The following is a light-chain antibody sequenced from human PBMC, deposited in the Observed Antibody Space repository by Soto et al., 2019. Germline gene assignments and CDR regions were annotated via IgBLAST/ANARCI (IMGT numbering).Light chain of an antibody. CDR3: QQYYSWPS. CDR1: PSVSPN. Sequence: EILRTQSPATLSVSPGERATLSCRASPSVSPNVAWYHARPGHAPSLLIYSASTRATGIPGRFSVSGSGTEFTLPIRSLESEDFAVDYCQQYYSWPSFCQWTRLEIK. J-gene: IGKJ5*01. V-gene: IGKV3-15*01. CDR2: SAS.